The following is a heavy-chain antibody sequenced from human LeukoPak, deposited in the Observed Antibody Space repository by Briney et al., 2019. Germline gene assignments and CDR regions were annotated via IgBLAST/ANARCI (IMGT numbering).Heavy chain of an antibody. D-gene: IGHD3-10*01. V-gene: IGHV3-23*01. CDR3: AKGGGLWFGESPYGMDV. CDR2: ISGSGGST. J-gene: IGHJ6*02. CDR1: GFTFSSYA. Sequence: GGSLRLSCAASGFTFSSYAMSWVRQAPGKGLEWVSAISGSGGSTYYADSVKGRFTISRDNSKNTLYLQMNSLKAEDTAVYYCAKGGGLWFGESPYGMDVWGQGTTVTVSS.